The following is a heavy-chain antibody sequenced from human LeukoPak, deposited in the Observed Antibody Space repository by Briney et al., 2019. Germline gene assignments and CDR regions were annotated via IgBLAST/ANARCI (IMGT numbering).Heavy chain of an antibody. CDR3: ARVPSFQPLDY. CDR1: GYTFASYG. CDR2: ISAYNGNT. D-gene: IGHD2-2*01. V-gene: IGHV1-18*01. Sequence: ASVKVSCKASGYTFASYGISWVRQAPGQGLEWTGWISAYNGNTMYAQKLQDRVTMTTDTSTTTAYMELRSLRSDDTAVYYCARVPSFQPLDYWGQGTLVTVSS. J-gene: IGHJ4*02.